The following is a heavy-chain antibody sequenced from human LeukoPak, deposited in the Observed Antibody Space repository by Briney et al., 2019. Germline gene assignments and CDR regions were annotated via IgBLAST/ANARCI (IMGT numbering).Heavy chain of an antibody. CDR3: AREGYSGYDRWFDP. CDR1: GGSISSSNW. CDR2: IYQSGST. D-gene: IGHD5-12*01. Sequence: SETLSLTCAVSGGSISSSNWWSWVRQPPGKGLEWIGEIYQSGSTNYDPSLKSRVTISVDKSENQFSLKLSSVTAADTAVYYCAREGYSGYDRWFDPWGQGTLVTVPS. J-gene: IGHJ5*02. V-gene: IGHV4-4*02.